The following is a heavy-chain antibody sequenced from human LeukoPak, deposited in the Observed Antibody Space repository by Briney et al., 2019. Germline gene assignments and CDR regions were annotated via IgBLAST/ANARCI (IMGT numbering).Heavy chain of an antibody. D-gene: IGHD6-6*01. Sequence: GGSLRLSCAASGFTFSSHGMHWVRQAPGKGLEWVAVIWYDGSEKYYADSVRGRFTISRDNSENILYLQMDSLRAEDTAVYYCARDIAARRFDYWGQGTLVTVSS. CDR3: ARDIAARRFDY. J-gene: IGHJ4*02. CDR2: IWYDGSEK. V-gene: IGHV3-33*01. CDR1: GFTFSSHG.